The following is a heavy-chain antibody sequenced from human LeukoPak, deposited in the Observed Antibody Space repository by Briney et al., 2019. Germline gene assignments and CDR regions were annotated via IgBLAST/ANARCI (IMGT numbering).Heavy chain of an antibody. J-gene: IGHJ6*02. CDR3: ARSGYSSGMDV. D-gene: IGHD6-19*01. CDR1: GGSISSYY. Sequence: SETLSLTCTVSGGSISSYYWSWIRQPPGKGLEWIGYIYYSGSINYNPSLKSRVTISVDTSKNQFSLKLSSVTAADTAVYYCARSGYSSGMDVWGQGTTVTVSS. CDR2: IYYSGSI. V-gene: IGHV4-59*08.